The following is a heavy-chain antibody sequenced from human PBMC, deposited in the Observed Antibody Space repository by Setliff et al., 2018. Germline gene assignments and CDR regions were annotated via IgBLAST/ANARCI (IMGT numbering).Heavy chain of an antibody. CDR3: ATVTVTSSK. CDR2: VNPEDGET. Sequence: ASVKVSCKASGYTFTDYYMHWVQQAPGKGLEWMGRVNPEDGETIYAEKFQGRVTITADTSTDTAYMELSSLRSEDTAVYYCATVTVTSSKWGQGTLVTVSS. V-gene: IGHV1-69-2*01. CDR1: GYTFTDYY. J-gene: IGHJ4*02. D-gene: IGHD4-17*01.